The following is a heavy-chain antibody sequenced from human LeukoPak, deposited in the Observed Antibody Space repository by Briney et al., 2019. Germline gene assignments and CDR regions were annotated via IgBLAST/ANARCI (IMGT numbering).Heavy chain of an antibody. CDR1: GVSVSSNNGA. V-gene: IGHV6-1*01. Sequence: SQTLSLTCAISGVSVSSNNGAWNWIRQSPSRGLEWLGRTYYRSKWYNDYAESMKGRITINPDTSKNQFSVQLNSVTPEDTAVYYCARDVGNTGWYTFDYWGQGTLVTVSS. CDR2: TYYRSKWYN. D-gene: IGHD6-19*01. J-gene: IGHJ4*02. CDR3: ARDVGNTGWYTFDY.